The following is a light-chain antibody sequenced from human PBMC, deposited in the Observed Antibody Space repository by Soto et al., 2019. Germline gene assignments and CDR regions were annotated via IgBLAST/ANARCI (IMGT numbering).Light chain of an antibody. V-gene: IGKV1-39*01. CDR2: TAS. CDR3: QQSYISPLT. Sequence: DIQMTQSPSSLSASLGDRVTITCRASQSINSYLNWYQQKPGKAPKRLIYTASSLQSGVPSRFSGSGSGTDFTLTISSLQPEDFATYYCQQSYISPLTFGQGTRLEIK. J-gene: IGKJ5*01. CDR1: QSINSY.